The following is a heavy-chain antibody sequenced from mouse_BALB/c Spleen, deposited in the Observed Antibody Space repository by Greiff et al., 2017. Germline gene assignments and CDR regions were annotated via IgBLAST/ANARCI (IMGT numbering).Heavy chain of an antibody. D-gene: IGHD1-1*01. CDR2: ISYSGST. J-gene: IGHJ2*01. V-gene: IGHV3-8*02. CDR3: ARYSVVATGYFDY. Sequence: DVQLQESGPSLVKPSQTLSLTCSVTGDSITSGYWNWIRKFPGNKLEYMGYISYSGSTYYNPSLKSRISITRDTSKNQYYLQLNSVTTEDTATYYCARYSVVATGYFDYWGQGTTLTVSS. CDR1: GDSITSGY.